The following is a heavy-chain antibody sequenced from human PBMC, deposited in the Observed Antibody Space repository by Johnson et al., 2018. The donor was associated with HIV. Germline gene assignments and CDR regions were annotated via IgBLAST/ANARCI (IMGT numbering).Heavy chain of an antibody. J-gene: IGHJ3*02. CDR3: GRAGAVGCDAYDI. Sequence: MQLVEPGGGLIRPGGSLRLSCAASGFTVSAYYMSWVRQAPGKGLEWVSVMYSGGDPYYADSVKGRFTISRDNSKTSLSLQMNSLRTEDTAVYYCGRAGAVGCDAYDIEGQGTMVTDSS. CDR2: MYSGGDP. V-gene: IGHV3-53*05. D-gene: IGHD6-19*01. CDR1: GFTVSAYY.